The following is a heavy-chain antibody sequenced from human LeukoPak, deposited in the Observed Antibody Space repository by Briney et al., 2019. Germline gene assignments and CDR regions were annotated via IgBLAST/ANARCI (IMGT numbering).Heavy chain of an antibody. D-gene: IGHD3-3*01. Sequence: ASVKVSCKASGYTFTGYYMHWVRQAPGQGLEWMGWINPNSGGTNYAQKFQGRVTMTRDTSISTAYMELSRLRSDDTAVYYCARASDLEWLSDYWGQGTQVTVSS. V-gene: IGHV1-2*02. J-gene: IGHJ4*02. CDR3: ARASDLEWLSDY. CDR2: INPNSGGT. CDR1: GYTFTGYY.